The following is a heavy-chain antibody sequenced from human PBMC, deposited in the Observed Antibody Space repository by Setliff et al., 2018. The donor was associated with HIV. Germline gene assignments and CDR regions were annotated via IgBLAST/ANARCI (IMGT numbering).Heavy chain of an antibody. D-gene: IGHD3-22*01. J-gene: IGHJ5*02. CDR3: ASRIYYYDSSRSLREEGFDP. CDR2: IHYDGRT. Sequence: PSETLSLTCTVSRGSVSDTLYYWSWIRQSPGKGLEFIGSIHYDGRTYYKESLESRVTISADMSKNQFSLKLNSVTAADTAVYYCASRIYYYDSSRSLREEGFDPWGQGTLVTVSS. V-gene: IGHV4-39*01. CDR1: RGSVSDTLYY.